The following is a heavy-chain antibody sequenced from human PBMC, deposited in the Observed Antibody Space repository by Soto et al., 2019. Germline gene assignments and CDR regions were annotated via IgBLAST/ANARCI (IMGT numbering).Heavy chain of an antibody. V-gene: IGHV3-23*01. CDR2: VSASGLNT. J-gene: IGHJ3*02. D-gene: IGHD7-27*01. CDR3: ANMGKALPDAFDI. CDR1: GFTFSTYA. Sequence: PGGSLRLSCAASGFTFSTYAMTWVRQAPGKGLEWVSGVSASGLNTDYADPVKGRFYISRDNSKNTVSLHMNSLRAEDTALYYCANMGKALPDAFDIWGQGTMVTVSS.